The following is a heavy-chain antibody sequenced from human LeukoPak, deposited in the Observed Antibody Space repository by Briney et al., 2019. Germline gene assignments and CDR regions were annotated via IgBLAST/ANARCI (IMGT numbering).Heavy chain of an antibody. Sequence: ASVKVSCKASGYTFTSYGISWVRQAPGQSLEWMGCINPGNGDTKYPQEFQGRVTITRDTSATTAYMELSSLRSDDMAVYYCTLYNYWGQGTLVTVSS. CDR2: INPGNGDT. D-gene: IGHD2-2*02. CDR3: TLYNY. CDR1: GYTFTSYG. V-gene: IGHV1-3*03. J-gene: IGHJ4*02.